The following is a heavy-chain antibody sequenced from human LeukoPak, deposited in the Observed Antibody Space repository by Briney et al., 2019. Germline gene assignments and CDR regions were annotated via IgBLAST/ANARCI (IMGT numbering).Heavy chain of an antibody. Sequence: SETLSLTCNVSGGSISSYRWTWIRQPPGKGLEWIGEMYHSGSTNYNPSLKSRVTMSVDKPKNQFSLKLSSVTAADTAVYYCARAPSAKNSSPYFFDYWGQGTLVTVSS. CDR2: MYHSGST. J-gene: IGHJ4*02. D-gene: IGHD6-6*01. CDR3: ARAPSAKNSSPYFFDY. CDR1: GGSISSYR. V-gene: IGHV4-59*01.